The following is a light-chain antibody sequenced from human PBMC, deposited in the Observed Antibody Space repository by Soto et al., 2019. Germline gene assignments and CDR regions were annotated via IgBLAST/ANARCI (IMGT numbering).Light chain of an antibody. V-gene: IGKV4-1*01. Sequence: DIVMTQSPDSLAVSLGERATINCKSSQSLLYSPNTKNSLAWYQHKPGQPPKLLIYWASTRESGVPDRFSGSGSGSDSTLTISSLQAEDVAVYYCQQDSSSPFTFGPGTKVDIK. J-gene: IGKJ3*01. CDR3: QQDSSSPFT. CDR1: QSLLYSPNTKNS. CDR2: WAS.